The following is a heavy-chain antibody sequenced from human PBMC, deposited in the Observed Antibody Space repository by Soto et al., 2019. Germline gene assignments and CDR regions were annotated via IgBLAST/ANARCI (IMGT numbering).Heavy chain of an antibody. CDR3: ARVVVAASTSSSYYYYGMDV. D-gene: IGHD2-15*01. Sequence: SVKVSCKASGGTFSSYAISWVRQAPGQGLEWMGGIIPIFGTANYAQKFQGRVTITADESTSTAYMELSSLRSEDTAVYYCARVVVAASTSSSYYYYGMDVWGQGTTVTVSS. V-gene: IGHV1-69*13. CDR2: IIPIFGTA. J-gene: IGHJ6*02. CDR1: GGTFSSYA.